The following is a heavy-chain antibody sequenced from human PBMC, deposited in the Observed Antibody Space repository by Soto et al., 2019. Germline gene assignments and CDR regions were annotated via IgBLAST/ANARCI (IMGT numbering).Heavy chain of an antibody. CDR2: IIPIFGTA. Sequence: VASVKVSCKASGDTFSSYAISWVRQAPGQGLEWMGGIIPIFGTANYAQKFQGRATISADESTSTAYMELSSLKSEDTAVYYCARSSPGTHFDSWGQGTLVTVPQ. D-gene: IGHD1-1*01. CDR3: ARSSPGTHFDS. CDR1: GDTFSSYA. V-gene: IGHV1-69*13. J-gene: IGHJ4*02.